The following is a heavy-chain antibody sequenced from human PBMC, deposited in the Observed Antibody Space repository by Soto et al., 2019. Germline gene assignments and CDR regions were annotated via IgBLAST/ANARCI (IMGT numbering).Heavy chain of an antibody. CDR1: GFTFSTNW. J-gene: IGHJ4*02. CDR3: VKVGGRHFDWCLSHFDK. Sequence: GGSLRLSCAASGFTFSTNWLNWVRQAPGNGMAWVANVRQDGVGKYYVDSVRGRFTISRDNAKNSLYLQLTNVRSEDTAVYFCVKVGGRHFDWCLSHFDKWGQGTLVTVSS. CDR2: VRQDGVGK. V-gene: IGHV3-7*01. D-gene: IGHD3-9*01.